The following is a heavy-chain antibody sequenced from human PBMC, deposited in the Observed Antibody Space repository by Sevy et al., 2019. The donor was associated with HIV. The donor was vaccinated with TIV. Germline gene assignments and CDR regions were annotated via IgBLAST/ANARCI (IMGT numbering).Heavy chain of an antibody. CDR2: IKHDGTEK. V-gene: IGHV3-7*01. CDR1: GFTFSTYW. D-gene: IGHD3-10*01. Sequence: GGSLRLSCAASGFTFSTYWMSWVRQAPGKGLQWVANIKHDGTEKYYVDSVKGRFTISRDNAKNSLYLQMNSLRAEDTAVYYCARYNRYGSGRTITPGFHPWGQGTLVTVSS. J-gene: IGHJ5*02. CDR3: ARYNRYGSGRTITPGFHP.